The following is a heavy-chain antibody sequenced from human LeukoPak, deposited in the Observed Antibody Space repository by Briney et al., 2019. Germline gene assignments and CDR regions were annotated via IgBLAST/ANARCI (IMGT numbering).Heavy chain of an antibody. D-gene: IGHD1-20*01. CDR1: GGSISSNY. Sequence: PSETLSLTCTVSGGSISSNYWSWIRQPPGKGLEWIGYIYYSGSTNYNPSLKSRVTISVDTSKNQFSLKLSSVTAADTAVYYCARWSNWNPYYFDYWGQGTLVTVSS. CDR3: ARWSNWNPYYFDY. CDR2: IYYSGST. V-gene: IGHV4-59*01. J-gene: IGHJ4*02.